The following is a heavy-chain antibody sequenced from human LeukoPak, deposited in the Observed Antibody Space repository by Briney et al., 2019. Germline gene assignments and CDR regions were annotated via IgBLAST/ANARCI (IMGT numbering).Heavy chain of an antibody. CDR1: GFTFSSYG. J-gene: IGHJ4*02. CDR3: ARDEGLLWFGELSYYFDY. D-gene: IGHD3-10*01. CDR2: ISGSGGST. V-gene: IGHV3-23*01. Sequence: GGSLRLSCAASGFTFSSYGMSWVRQAPGKGLEWVSAISGSGGSTYYADSVKGRFTISRDNSKNTLYLQMNSLRAEDTAVYYCARDEGLLWFGELSYYFDYWGQGTLVTVSS.